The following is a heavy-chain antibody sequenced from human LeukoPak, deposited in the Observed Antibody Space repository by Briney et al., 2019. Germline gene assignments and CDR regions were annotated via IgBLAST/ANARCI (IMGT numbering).Heavy chain of an antibody. J-gene: IGHJ4*02. D-gene: IGHD2-2*01. Sequence: GGSLRLSCAASGFTFSSYAMYWVRQAPGKGLEWVASIWYDGSDKFYTDTVKGRFTISRDNSKNTLYLQMNSLRAEDTAVYYCAKDRAEKYAFDYWGQGTLVTVSS. V-gene: IGHV3-33*06. CDR1: GFTFSSYA. CDR3: AKDRAEKYAFDY. CDR2: IWYDGSDK.